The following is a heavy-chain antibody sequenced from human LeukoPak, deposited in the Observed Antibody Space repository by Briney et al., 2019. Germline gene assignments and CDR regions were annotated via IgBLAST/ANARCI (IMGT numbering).Heavy chain of an antibody. D-gene: IGHD7-27*01. CDR3: ARVDEAGDQRFDY. J-gene: IGHJ4*02. CDR1: GGSISSGGYY. V-gene: IGHV4-31*03. CDR2: IYYSGST. Sequence: SETLSLTCTVSGGSISSGGYYWSWIRQHPGKGLEWIGYIYYSGSTYYNPSLKSRVTISVDTSKNQFSLKLSSVTAADTAVYYCARVDEAGDQRFDYWGQGALVTVSS.